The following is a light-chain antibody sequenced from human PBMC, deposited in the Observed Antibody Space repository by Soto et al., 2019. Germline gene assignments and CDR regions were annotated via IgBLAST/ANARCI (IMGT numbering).Light chain of an antibody. CDR2: DAS. J-gene: IGKJ4*01. V-gene: IGKV3-11*01. CDR3: KQRSNWPPVFT. CDR1: QTIRSY. Sequence: EMVLTQSPATLSLSPGERATLSCRASQTIRSYLAWYQQKPGQAPRLLIYDASNRATGIPARFSGSGSGTDFTRTISSLEPEDFAVYYCKQRSNWPPVFTFGGGTKVEIK.